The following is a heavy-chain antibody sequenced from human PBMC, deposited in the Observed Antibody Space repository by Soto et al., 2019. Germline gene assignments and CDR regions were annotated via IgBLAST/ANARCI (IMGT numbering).Heavy chain of an antibody. V-gene: IGHV3-30*18. CDR1: GFTFSSYG. D-gene: IGHD6-19*01. J-gene: IGHJ4*02. CDR2: ISYDGSNK. CDR3: AKDQWLLDRVADY. Sequence: GGSLRLSCAASGFTFSSYGMHWVRQAPGKGLEWVAVISYDGSNKYYADSVKGRFTISRDNSKNTLYLQMNSLRAEDTAVYYCAKDQWLLDRVADYWGQGTLVTVSS.